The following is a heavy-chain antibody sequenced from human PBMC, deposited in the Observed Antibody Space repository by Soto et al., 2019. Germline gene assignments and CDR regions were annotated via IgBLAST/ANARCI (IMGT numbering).Heavy chain of an antibody. Sequence: EVQLVESGGGLVQPGRSLRLSCAASGFTFDDYAIHWVRQAQGRGLEWVSGISWNGASIGYADAVKGRFTISRDNAKNSLHRQMNRLRSEDTALYYCANRARYGSGFDCWGQGTLVTVSS. CDR3: ANRARYGSGFDC. CDR1: GFTFDDYA. V-gene: IGHV3-9*01. CDR2: ISWNGASI. J-gene: IGHJ4*02. D-gene: IGHD3-10*01.